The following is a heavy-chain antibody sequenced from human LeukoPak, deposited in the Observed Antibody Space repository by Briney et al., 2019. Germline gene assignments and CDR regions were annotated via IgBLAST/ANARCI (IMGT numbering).Heavy chain of an antibody. CDR3: ARGYVWGSYRLKMSWFDP. V-gene: IGHV4-4*02. CDR2: IYHNGST. CDR1: GGSISSSNW. J-gene: IGHJ5*02. D-gene: IGHD3-16*02. Sequence: PSGTLSLTCAVSGGSISSSNWWSWVRQPPGKGLEWIGEIYHNGSTNYNPSLKSRATISVDKSKNQFSLKLSSVTAADTAVYYCARGYVWGSYRLKMSWFDPWGQGTLVTVSS.